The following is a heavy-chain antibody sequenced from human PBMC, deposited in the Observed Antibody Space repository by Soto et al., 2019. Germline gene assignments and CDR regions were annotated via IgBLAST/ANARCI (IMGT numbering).Heavy chain of an antibody. Sequence: SVKVSCKASGGAFSSYAISWVRQAPGQGLELMGGLIPIFGTANYAQKFQGRVTITADESTSTAYMELSSLRSEDTAVYYCARRVSSSSEGRYYGTDVWGQGTKVTVSS. D-gene: IGHD6-6*01. CDR1: GGAFSSYA. CDR3: ARRVSSSSEGRYYGTDV. CDR2: LIPIFGTA. V-gene: IGHV1-69*13. J-gene: IGHJ6*02.